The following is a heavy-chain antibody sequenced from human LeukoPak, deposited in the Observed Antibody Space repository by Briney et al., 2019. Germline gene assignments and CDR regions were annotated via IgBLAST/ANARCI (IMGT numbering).Heavy chain of an antibody. CDR2: IYTSGST. D-gene: IGHD6-6*01. V-gene: IGHV4-4*09. CDR1: GGSISSYY. CDR3: ARHSIRGSSSSHWFDP. J-gene: IGHJ5*02. Sequence: PSETLSLTCTVSGGSISSYYWSWIRQPPGKGLEWIGYIYTSGSTNYNPSLKSRVTISVDTSQNQFSLKLSSVTAADTAVYYCARHSIRGSSSSHWFDPWGQGTLVTVSS.